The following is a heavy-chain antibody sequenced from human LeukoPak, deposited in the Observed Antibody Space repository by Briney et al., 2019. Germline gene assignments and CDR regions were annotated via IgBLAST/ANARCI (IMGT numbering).Heavy chain of an antibody. CDR3: ATASLYIDN. Sequence: PGGSLRLSCAASGLPFSDSDMSWSRQAPGKGLEWVSYISSGGNTIKYADSVKGRFTISRDNARNSLYLQINSLRAEDTAVYYCATASLYIDNWGQGTLVTVSS. V-gene: IGHV3-11*04. CDR1: GLPFSDSD. CDR2: ISSGGNTI. J-gene: IGHJ4*02.